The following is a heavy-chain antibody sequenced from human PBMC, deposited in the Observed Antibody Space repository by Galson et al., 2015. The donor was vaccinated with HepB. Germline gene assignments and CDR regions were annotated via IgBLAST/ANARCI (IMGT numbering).Heavy chain of an antibody. V-gene: IGHV3-30-3*01. CDR2: ISYDGSNK. Sequence: SLRLSCAASGFTFSSYAMHWVRQAPGKGLEWVAVISYDGSNKYYADSVKGRFTISRDNSKNTLYLQMNSLRAEDTAVYYCARDRIQLWLKYFDLWGRGTLVTVSS. J-gene: IGHJ2*01. CDR1: GFTFSSYA. D-gene: IGHD5-18*01. CDR3: ARDRIQLWLKYFDL.